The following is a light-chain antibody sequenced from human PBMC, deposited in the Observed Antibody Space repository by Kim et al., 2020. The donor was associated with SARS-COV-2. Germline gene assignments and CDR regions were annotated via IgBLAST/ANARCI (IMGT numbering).Light chain of an antibody. Sequence: SPGERATLARRASQCVSSYLAGDQQKPGQAPRLHIYDASNRATGIPARFSGSGSGTDLTLTISSLEPEDFAVYYCQQRSNWPLTFGGGTKVDIK. CDR1: QCVSSY. J-gene: IGKJ4*01. V-gene: IGKV3-11*01. CDR2: DAS. CDR3: QQRSNWPLT.